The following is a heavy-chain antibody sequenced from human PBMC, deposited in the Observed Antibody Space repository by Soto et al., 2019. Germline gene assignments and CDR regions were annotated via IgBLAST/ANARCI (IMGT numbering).Heavy chain of an antibody. J-gene: IGHJ6*02. CDR3: ARARGNPYYYGSWSYSGYYYYGTHF. CDR2: IHHSGSP. D-gene: IGHD3-10*01. Sequence: PSETLSLTCAVYRGSFSRYDWSWIRQPPGKGLEWIGEIHHSGSPNYNPSLKSRATISVDTSKNQFSLKLSSVTAADTAVYYCARARGNPYYYGSWSYSGYYYYGTHFRRQGPTVTVSS. CDR1: RGSFSRYD. V-gene: IGHV4-34*01.